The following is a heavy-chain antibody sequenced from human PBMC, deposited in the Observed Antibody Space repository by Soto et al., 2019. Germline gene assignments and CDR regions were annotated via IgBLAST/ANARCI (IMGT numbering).Heavy chain of an antibody. CDR3: AREGRHFDY. Sequence: QVQLVQSGAEVQRPGSSVKVSCKASGGTFSSYAISWVRQAPGQGLEWMGGINPIFGTPHYAPKYQGRVTITADTFTNTAYMELTRLTSDDTAVYFCAREGRHFDYWGQGTLVTVSS. CDR1: GGTFSSYA. CDR2: INPIFGTP. V-gene: IGHV1-69*06. J-gene: IGHJ4*02.